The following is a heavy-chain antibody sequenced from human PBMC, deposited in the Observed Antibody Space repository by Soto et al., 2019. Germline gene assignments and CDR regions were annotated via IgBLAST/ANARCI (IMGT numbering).Heavy chain of an antibody. V-gene: IGHV3-11*06. CDR3: ARDRSDPWGSYRRYYGMDV. Sequence: GGSLRPSCAAPVFTFSDDYMSWVRQAPGEGVGWVSYISSSSSYTNYADSVKGRFTISRDNAKNSLYLQMNSLRAEDTAVYYCARDRSDPWGSYRRYYGMDVWGQGTTVTVSS. J-gene: IGHJ6*02. CDR1: VFTFSDDY. D-gene: IGHD3-16*02. CDR2: ISSSSSYT.